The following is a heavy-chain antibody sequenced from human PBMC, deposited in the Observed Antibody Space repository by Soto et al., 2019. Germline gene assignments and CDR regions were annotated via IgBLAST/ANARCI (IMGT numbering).Heavy chain of an antibody. Sequence: PGGSLRLSCAASGFTFSSYAMSWVRQAPGKGLEWVSAISGSGGSTYYADSVKGRFTISRDNSKNTLYLQMNSLRAEDTAVYYCAKRAYYYGSGSYSSHVSDYWGQGTLVTVSS. V-gene: IGHV3-23*01. CDR3: AKRAYYYGSGSYSSHVSDY. J-gene: IGHJ4*02. CDR2: ISGSGGST. CDR1: GFTFSSYA. D-gene: IGHD3-10*01.